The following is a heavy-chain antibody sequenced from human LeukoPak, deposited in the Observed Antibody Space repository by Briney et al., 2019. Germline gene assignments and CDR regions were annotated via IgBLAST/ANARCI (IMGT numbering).Heavy chain of an antibody. Sequence: SETLSLTCTVSGGSLSSYYWSWIRQPPGKGLEWIGYIYYSGSTNYNPSLKSRVTISVDTSKNQFSLKLSSVTAADTAVYYCAREGGTATGDDWFDPWGQGTLVTVSS. CDR1: GGSLSSYY. CDR2: IYYSGST. CDR3: AREGGTATGDDWFDP. V-gene: IGHV4-59*01. D-gene: IGHD1-14*01. J-gene: IGHJ5*02.